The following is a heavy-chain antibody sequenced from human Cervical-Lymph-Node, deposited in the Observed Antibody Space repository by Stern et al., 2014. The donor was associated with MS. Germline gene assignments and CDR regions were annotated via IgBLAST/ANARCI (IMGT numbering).Heavy chain of an antibody. CDR1: GLTLSKYA. D-gene: IGHD3/OR15-3a*01. V-gene: IGHV3-30-3*01. J-gene: IGHJ4*02. CDR3: SRGLTR. Sequence: QVQLVESGGGGVQPGKSLRLSCVVSGLTLSKYAMHWVRQAPGKGLEWGAVISVDGTNKYYADSVKGRFTISRDTSTNTLYLQMNGLRVNDTAVYFCSRGLTRWGQGTLVTVSS. CDR2: ISVDGTNK.